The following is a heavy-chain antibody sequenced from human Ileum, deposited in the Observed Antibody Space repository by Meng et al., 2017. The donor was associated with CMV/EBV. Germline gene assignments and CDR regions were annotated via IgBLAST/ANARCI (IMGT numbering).Heavy chain of an antibody. Sequence: AISGDSVSSNSASWSWLRQSPSRGLEWLVRTYYRSKWYYDYAVSVKSRITIDPDTSKNQFSLHLNSVTPDDTAVYYCANGNYFFDYWGQGTLVTVSS. CDR2: TYYRSKWYY. CDR3: ANGNYFFDY. CDR1: GDSVSSNSAS. D-gene: IGHD1-1*01. J-gene: IGHJ4*02. V-gene: IGHV6-1*01.